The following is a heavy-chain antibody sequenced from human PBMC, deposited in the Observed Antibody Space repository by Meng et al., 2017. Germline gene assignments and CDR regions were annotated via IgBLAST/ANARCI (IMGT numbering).Heavy chain of an antibody. V-gene: IGHV4-31*03. D-gene: IGHD5-12*01. CDR3: ASKGGLSTYNWFDP. Sequence: VALEDPGPGLVNPSQTLSLTCTVSGGSLSSGGYYWSWIRQHPGKGLEWIGYIYYSGSTYYNPSLKSRVTISVDTSKNQFSLKLSSVTAADTAVYYCASKGGLSTYNWFDPWGQGTLVTVSS. CDR1: GGSLSSGGYY. CDR2: IYYSGST. J-gene: IGHJ5*02.